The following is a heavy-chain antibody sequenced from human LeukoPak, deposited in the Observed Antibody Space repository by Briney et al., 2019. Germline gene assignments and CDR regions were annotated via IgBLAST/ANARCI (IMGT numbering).Heavy chain of an antibody. Sequence: GGSLRLSCAASGFTFSSYAMSWVRQAPGKGLEWVSAISGSGGSTYYADSVKGRFTISRDNSKNTLYLQMNSLRAEDTAVYYCARGAGYYDSSADFFDIWGQGTMVTVSS. J-gene: IGHJ3*02. D-gene: IGHD3-22*01. CDR2: ISGSGGST. V-gene: IGHV3-23*01. CDR3: ARGAGYYDSSADFFDI. CDR1: GFTFSSYA.